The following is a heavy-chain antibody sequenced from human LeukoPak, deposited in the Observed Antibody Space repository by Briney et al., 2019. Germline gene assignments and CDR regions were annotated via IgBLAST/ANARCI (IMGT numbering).Heavy chain of an antibody. CDR2: IYHSGST. D-gene: IGHD6-25*01. CDR1: GGTATSHY. V-gene: IGHV4-59*02. Sequence: SETLSLTCTVSGGTATSHYWNWIRQPPGKGLQWIGYIYHSGSTSYNPSLKSRATITIGMSKTQVSLMLSAVTAADTAVYYCARAGEQREDEVAAFEIWGQGTMVTVSA. J-gene: IGHJ3*02. CDR3: ARAGEQREDEVAAFEI.